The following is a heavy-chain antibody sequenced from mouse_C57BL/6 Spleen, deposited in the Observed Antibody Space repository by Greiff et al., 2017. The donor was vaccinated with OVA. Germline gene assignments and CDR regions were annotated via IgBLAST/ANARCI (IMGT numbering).Heavy chain of an antibody. CDR3: VRLYGNYGYFDV. J-gene: IGHJ1*03. CDR2: IRSKSNNYAT. D-gene: IGHD2-1*01. CDR1: GFSFNTYA. V-gene: IGHV10-1*01. Sequence: EVKLMESGGGLVQPKGSLKLSCAASGFSFNTYAMNWVRQAPGKGLEWVARIRSKSNNYATYYADSVKDRFTISRDDSESMLYLQMNNLKTEDTAMDYCVRLYGNYGYFDVWGTGTTVTVAS.